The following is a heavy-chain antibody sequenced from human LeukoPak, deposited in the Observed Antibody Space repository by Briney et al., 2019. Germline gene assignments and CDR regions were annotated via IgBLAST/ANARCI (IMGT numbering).Heavy chain of an antibody. V-gene: IGHV3-30*02. Sequence: GGSLRLSCAASGFTFSSYGMHWVRQAPGKGLEWVAFIRYDGSNKYYADSVKGRFTISRDNAKNSLYLQMNSLRAEDTAVYYCARGGYSYGTDPFDYWGQGTLVTVSS. J-gene: IGHJ4*02. CDR3: ARGGYSYGTDPFDY. D-gene: IGHD5-18*01. CDR1: GFTFSSYG. CDR2: IRYDGSNK.